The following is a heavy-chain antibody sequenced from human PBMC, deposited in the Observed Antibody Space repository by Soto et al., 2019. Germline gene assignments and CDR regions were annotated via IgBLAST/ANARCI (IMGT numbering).Heavy chain of an antibody. Sequence: KASETLSLTCTVSGGSISSGGYYWSWIRQHPGKGLEWIGYIYYSGSTYYNPSLKSRVTISVDTSKNQFSLKLSSVTAADTAVYYCARVLITAVAGYYFGYWGQRTRVTVSS. J-gene: IGHJ4*02. CDR2: IYYSGST. D-gene: IGHD6-19*01. V-gene: IGHV4-31*03. CDR1: GGSISSGGYY. CDR3: ARVLITAVAGYYFGY.